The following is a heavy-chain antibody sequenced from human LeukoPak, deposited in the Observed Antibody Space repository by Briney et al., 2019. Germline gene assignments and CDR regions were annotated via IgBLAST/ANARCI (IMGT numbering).Heavy chain of an antibody. D-gene: IGHD6-19*01. CDR3: ARHSSGWYNFDN. CDR2: ISNGGGTI. J-gene: IGHJ4*02. CDR1: GFTFSGYE. Sequence: GGSLRPSCAASGFTFSGYEMNWVRQAPEKGLEWVSYISNGGGTIYYADSVKGRFTISRDNAKNSLYLQMNSLRVEDTAVYYCARHSSGWYNFDNWGQGTLVTVSS. V-gene: IGHV3-48*03.